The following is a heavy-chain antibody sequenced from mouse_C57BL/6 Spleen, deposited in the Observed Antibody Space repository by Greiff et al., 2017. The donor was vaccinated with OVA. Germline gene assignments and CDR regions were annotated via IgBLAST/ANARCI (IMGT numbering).Heavy chain of an antibody. CDR2: ISSGSSTI. V-gene: IGHV5-17*01. Sequence: DVHLVESGGGLVKPGGSLKLSCAASGFTFSDYGMHWVRQAPETGLEWVAYISSGSSTIYYADTVKGRFTISRDNAKNTLFLQMTSLRSEDTAMYYCARGSTVGADYWGQGTTLTGSS. D-gene: IGHD1-1*01. CDR1: GFTFSDYG. CDR3: ARGSTVGADY. J-gene: IGHJ2*01.